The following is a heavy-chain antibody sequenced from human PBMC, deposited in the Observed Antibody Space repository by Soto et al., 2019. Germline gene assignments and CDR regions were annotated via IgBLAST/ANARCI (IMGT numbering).Heavy chain of an antibody. CDR1: GYSFSSSDYY. J-gene: IGHJ6*02. Sequence: SETLCLTCSVSGYSFSSSDYYWAWIRQPPGKGLEWIVSMFYSGLTYYNTYLKSRVTLSVDTSKNQFSVRLNSLTAADTAVYYCAPLSVSLSGPYGIHVWGQGTTVTVSS. V-gene: IGHV4-39*01. CDR2: MFYSGLT. D-gene: IGHD2-15*01. CDR3: APLSVSLSGPYGIHV.